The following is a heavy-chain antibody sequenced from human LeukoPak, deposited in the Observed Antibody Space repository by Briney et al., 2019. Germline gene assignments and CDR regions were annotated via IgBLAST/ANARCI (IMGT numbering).Heavy chain of an antibody. V-gene: IGHV1-69*02. CDR3: ARSGRYYYDSSGYTDAFDI. CDR2: IIPILGIA. CDR1: GGTFSSYT. Sequence: SVRVSCKASGGTFSSYTISWVRQAPGQGLEWMGRIIPILGIANYAQKFQGRVTITADKSTSTAYMELSSLRSEDTAVYYCARSGRYYYDSSGYTDAFDIWGQGTMVTVSS. D-gene: IGHD3-22*01. J-gene: IGHJ3*02.